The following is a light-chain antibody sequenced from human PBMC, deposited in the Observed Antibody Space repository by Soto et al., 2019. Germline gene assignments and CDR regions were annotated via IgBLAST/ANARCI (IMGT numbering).Light chain of an antibody. Sequence: QSVLTQPASVSGSPGQSIAISCTGTSSDVDGYNYVSWHQQHPGKAPKVLISVVSNRPSGVSNRFSGSKSGNTASLTISGLQAEDEADYFCTSPTPGSLYVFGTGTKLTVL. J-gene: IGLJ1*01. CDR3: TSPTPGSLYV. V-gene: IGLV2-14*01. CDR2: VVS. CDR1: SSDVDGYNY.